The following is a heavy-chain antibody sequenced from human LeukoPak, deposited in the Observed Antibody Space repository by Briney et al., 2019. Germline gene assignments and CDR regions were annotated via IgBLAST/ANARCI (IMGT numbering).Heavy chain of an antibody. Sequence: GGSLRLSCAASGFTFSSYGMHWVRQAPGKGLEWVAFIRYDGTDKYYADSVKGRFTISRDNSKNTLYLQMNSLRAEDTAVYYCTTTSYGDYLLNYYYGMDVWGQGTTVTVSS. CDR2: IRYDGTDK. CDR1: GFTFSSYG. D-gene: IGHD4-17*01. J-gene: IGHJ6*02. V-gene: IGHV3-30*02. CDR3: TTTSYGDYLLNYYYGMDV.